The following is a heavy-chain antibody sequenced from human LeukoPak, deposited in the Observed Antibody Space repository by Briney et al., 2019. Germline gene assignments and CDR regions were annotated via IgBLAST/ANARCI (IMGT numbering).Heavy chain of an antibody. Sequence: SETLSLTCTVSGGSISSYYWSWIRQPPGKGLAGIGYIYYSGSTYYSPSLKSRVTISLDTSRNQFSLKLNSVTAADTAVYYCAKSNGYGLIDIWGQGTMVTVSS. CDR2: IYYSGST. J-gene: IGHJ3*02. CDR3: AKSNGYGLIDI. CDR1: GGSISSYY. D-gene: IGHD3-22*01. V-gene: IGHV4-59*12.